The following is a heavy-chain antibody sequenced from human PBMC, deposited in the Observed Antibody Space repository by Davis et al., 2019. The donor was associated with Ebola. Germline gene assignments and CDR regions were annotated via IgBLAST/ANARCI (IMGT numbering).Heavy chain of an antibody. CDR1: GGSISSGGYY. CDR2: IYYSGST. Sequence: PSETLSLTCTVSGGSISSGGYYWSWIRQHPGKGLEWIGFIYYSGSTYYNPSLRSRVTITIDTSKNQFSLRLSSVTAADTAVYYCARGLGYCSSTSCYPMFYFDYWGQGTLVTV. J-gene: IGHJ4*02. D-gene: IGHD2-2*01. V-gene: IGHV4-31*03. CDR3: ARGLGYCSSTSCYPMFYFDY.